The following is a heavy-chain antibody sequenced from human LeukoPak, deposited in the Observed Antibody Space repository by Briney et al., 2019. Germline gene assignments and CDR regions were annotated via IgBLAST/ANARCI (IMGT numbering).Heavy chain of an antibody. J-gene: IGHJ6*02. V-gene: IGHV3-30*18. D-gene: IGHD4/OR15-4a*01. Sequence: PGGSLRLSCAASGFTFSTYGMHWVRQAPGKGLEWVAVISSDGSNKYYADSVKGRFTISRDNSKNTLYLQMNSLRAEDTAVYYCAKANYIGRDYYYGMDVWGQGTTVTVSS. CDR2: ISSDGSNK. CDR3: AKANYIGRDYYYGMDV. CDR1: GFTFSTYG.